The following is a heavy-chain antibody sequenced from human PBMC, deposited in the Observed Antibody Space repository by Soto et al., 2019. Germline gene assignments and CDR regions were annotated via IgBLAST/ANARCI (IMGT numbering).Heavy chain of an antibody. CDR3: ARHNHGGLWFAELNWFDP. J-gene: IGHJ5*02. D-gene: IGHD3-10*01. CDR2: IYYSGNT. CDR1: GGSISSSSYY. Sequence: QLQLQESGPGLVKPSETLSLTCTVSGGSISSSSYYWGWIRQPPGKGLEWIGSIYYSGNTYFNPSLKSRVTISVDTSKNQFSLKLTSVTAADTAVYYCARHNHGGLWFAELNWFDPWGQGTLVTVSS. V-gene: IGHV4-39*01.